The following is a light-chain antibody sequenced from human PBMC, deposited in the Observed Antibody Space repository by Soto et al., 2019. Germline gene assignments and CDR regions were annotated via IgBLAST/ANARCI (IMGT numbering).Light chain of an antibody. CDR2: GAS. J-gene: IGKJ1*01. CDR3: QQYNNWPPAWT. V-gene: IGKV3-15*01. Sequence: EIVMTQSPATLSVSPGERATLSCRASQSVSSNLAWYQQKPGQAPRLLIYGASTRATGIPATFSGSGSGTEFTLTISSLQSEDFAVYYCQQYNNWPPAWTFGQGTKVDNK. CDR1: QSVSSN.